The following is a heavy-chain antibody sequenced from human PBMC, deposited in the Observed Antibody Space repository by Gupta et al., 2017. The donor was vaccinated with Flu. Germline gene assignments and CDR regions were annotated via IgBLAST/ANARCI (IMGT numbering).Heavy chain of an antibody. J-gene: IGHJ4*02. CDR1: GITLGKYA. Sequence: EGQLVESGGGLVQPGRSLRLACSASGITLGKYAMSWVRSAPGKGLEWVGFIRTRTYGETTEYAASVRGRFTISRDDSKSIAYLQMNDLKIEDTAVYYCARDDEDGDHEDMDYWGQGTLVTVS. CDR3: ARDDEDGDHEDMDY. V-gene: IGHV3-49*04. CDR2: IRTRTYGETT. D-gene: IGHD2-15*01.